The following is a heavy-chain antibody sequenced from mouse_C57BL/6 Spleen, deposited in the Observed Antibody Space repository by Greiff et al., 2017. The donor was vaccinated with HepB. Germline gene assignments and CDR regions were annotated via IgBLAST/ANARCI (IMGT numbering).Heavy chain of an antibody. J-gene: IGHJ1*03. Sequence: DVQLQESGAELVRPGASVKLSCTASGFNIKDDYMHWVKQRPEQGLEWIGWIDPENGDTEYASKFQGKATITADTSSNTAYLQLSSLTSEDTAVYYCTTTGLWLRRRPYWYFDVWGTGTTVTVSS. CDR2: IDPENGDT. CDR1: GFNIKDDY. CDR3: TTTGLWLRRRPYWYFDV. D-gene: IGHD2-2*01. V-gene: IGHV14-4*01.